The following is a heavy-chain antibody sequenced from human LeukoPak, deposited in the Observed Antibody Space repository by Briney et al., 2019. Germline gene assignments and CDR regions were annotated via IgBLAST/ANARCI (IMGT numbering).Heavy chain of an antibody. CDR3: AKDELISGSQKSHFYY. J-gene: IGHJ4*02. Sequence: GGSLTLSCAASGFTFSSYSVSWVRQAPGKGLEWVSAISGSGGSTYYADSVKGRFTISRDNSKNTLYLQMNSLRTEDTAIYYCAKDELISGSQKSHFYYWGQGTLVSVSS. CDR2: ISGSGGST. D-gene: IGHD3-10*01. CDR1: GFTFSSYS. V-gene: IGHV3-23*01.